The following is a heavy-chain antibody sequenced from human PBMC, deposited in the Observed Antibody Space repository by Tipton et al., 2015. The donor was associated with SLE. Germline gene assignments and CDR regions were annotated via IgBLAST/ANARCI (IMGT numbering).Heavy chain of an antibody. V-gene: IGHV1-8*01. CDR2: MNPNSSYI. J-gene: IGHJ3*02. Sequence: QVQLVQSGPEVKKPGASVKVSCKASGYTFTSYDINWVRQATGQGLEWMGWMNPNSSYIYYADSVKGRFTISRDNAKNSLYLQMNSLRAEDTAVYYCARDALGYCSGGSCYGGDAFDIWGQGTMVTVSS. CDR1: GYTFTSYD. CDR3: ARDALGYCSGGSCYGGDAFDI. D-gene: IGHD2-15*01.